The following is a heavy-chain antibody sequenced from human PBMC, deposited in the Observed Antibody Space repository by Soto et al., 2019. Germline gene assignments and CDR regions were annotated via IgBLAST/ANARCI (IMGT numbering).Heavy chain of an antibody. Sequence: ALLKGYRKTSVYGMTIDGGGWGRQANGQGLEWMGWISAYNGNTNYAQKLQGRVTMTTDTSTSTAYMELRSLRSDDTAVYYCARDHPRRPTVIDYWGQATLVTLSS. CDR2: ISAYNGNT. D-gene: IGHD4-4*01. CDR1: VYGMTIDG. CDR3: ARDHPRRPTVIDY. J-gene: IGHJ4*02. V-gene: IGHV1-18*01.